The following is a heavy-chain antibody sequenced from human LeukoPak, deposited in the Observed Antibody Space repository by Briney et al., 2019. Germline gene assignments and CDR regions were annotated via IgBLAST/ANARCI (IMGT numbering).Heavy chain of an antibody. V-gene: IGHV3-23*01. J-gene: IGHJ5*02. CDR3: AKAGSYGYEGPSTP. Sequence: GGSLRLSCAASGFTFSSYAMSWVRQAPGKGLEWVSAISGSSGSTYYADSVKGRFTISRDNSKNTLYLQMNSLRAEDTAVYYCAKAGSYGYEGPSTPWGQGTLVTVSS. D-gene: IGHD5-18*01. CDR2: ISGSSGST. CDR1: GFTFSSYA.